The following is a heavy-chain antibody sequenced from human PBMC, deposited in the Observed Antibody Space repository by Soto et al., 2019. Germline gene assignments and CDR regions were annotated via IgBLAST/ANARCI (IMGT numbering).Heavy chain of an antibody. V-gene: IGHV1-69*06. J-gene: IGHJ4*02. CDR2: IIPIFGTA. D-gene: IGHD3-10*01. Sequence: GASVKVSCKASGGTFSSYAISWVRQAPGQGPEWMGGIIPIFGTANYAQKFQGRVTITADKSTSTAYMELSSLRSEDTAVYYCARGPGPAMVRGVIFDYWGQGTLVTVSS. CDR1: GGTFSSYA. CDR3: ARGPGPAMVRGVIFDY.